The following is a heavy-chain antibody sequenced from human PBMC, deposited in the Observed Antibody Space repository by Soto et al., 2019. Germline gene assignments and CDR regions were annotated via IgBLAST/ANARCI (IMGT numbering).Heavy chain of an antibody. D-gene: IGHD3-3*01. Sequence: GGSLRLSCAASGFTFSSYAMHWVRQAPGKGLEWVAVISYDGSNKYYADSVKGRFTISRDNSKNTLYLQMNSLRAEDTAVYYCARVSLIGTVYYDFWSGSQVPGYWGQGTLVTVSS. V-gene: IGHV3-30-3*01. CDR2: ISYDGSNK. J-gene: IGHJ4*02. CDR1: GFTFSSYA. CDR3: ARVSLIGTVYYDFWSGSQVPGY.